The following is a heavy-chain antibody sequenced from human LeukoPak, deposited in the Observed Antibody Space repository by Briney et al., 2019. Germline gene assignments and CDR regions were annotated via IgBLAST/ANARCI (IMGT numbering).Heavy chain of an antibody. V-gene: IGHV3-30*01. Sequence: WRSLTLSCAASGFTFSSYSMHWVRQAPGKGLEWVAVISYDGSNKYYADSVKGRFTISRDNSKNTLYLQMNSLRGEDTAVYYCARDRMVVVTAILAACYFDYWGQGTLVTVSS. J-gene: IGHJ4*02. D-gene: IGHD2-21*02. CDR2: ISYDGSNK. CDR1: GFTFSSYS. CDR3: ARDRMVVVTAILAACYFDY.